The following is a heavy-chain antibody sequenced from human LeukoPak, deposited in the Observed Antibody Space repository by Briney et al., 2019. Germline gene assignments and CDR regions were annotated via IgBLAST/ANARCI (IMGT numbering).Heavy chain of an antibody. V-gene: IGHV3-21*01. CDR2: FSSISHYI. CDR3: TRDYYDSSGLPFDY. CDR1: GYSFRSHS. D-gene: IGHD3-22*01. J-gene: IGHJ4*02. Sequence: GGSLRLSCAGSGYSFRSHSMNWVRQAPGKGLEWVSSFSSISHYIYYADSVKGRFTISRDNAKNSLYLQMNSLRAEDTALYYCTRDYYDSSGLPFDYWGQGTLVTVSS.